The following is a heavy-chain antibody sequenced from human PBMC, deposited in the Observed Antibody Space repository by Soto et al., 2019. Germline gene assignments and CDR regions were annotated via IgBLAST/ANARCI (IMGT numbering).Heavy chain of an antibody. V-gene: IGHV1-3*01. CDR1: GYTFTSYA. Sequence: EASVKVSCKASGYTFTSYAMHWVRQAPGQRLEWMGWINAGNGNTKYSQKFQGRVTITRDTSASTAYMELSSLRSEDTAVYYCARDLTGIAADGIDYWGQGTLVTVSS. CDR2: INAGNGNT. CDR3: ARDLTGIAADGIDY. D-gene: IGHD6-13*01. J-gene: IGHJ4*02.